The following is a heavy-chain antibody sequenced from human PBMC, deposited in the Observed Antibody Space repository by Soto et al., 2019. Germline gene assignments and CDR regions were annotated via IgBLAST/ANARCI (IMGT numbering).Heavy chain of an antibody. CDR1: GFMFNDYA. CDR2: ISWNSGSI. D-gene: IGHD3-3*01. V-gene: IGHV3-9*01. J-gene: IGHJ5*02. CDR3: ARDSIRFLLGLFDP. Sequence: EVHLVESGGGLVQPGKSLRLSCAASGFMFNDYAMHWVRQVPGKGLEWVSGISWNSGSIGYADSVKGRFTISRDNAKNSLYLQMNSLRAEDTALYYCARDSIRFLLGLFDPWGQGTLVTVSS.